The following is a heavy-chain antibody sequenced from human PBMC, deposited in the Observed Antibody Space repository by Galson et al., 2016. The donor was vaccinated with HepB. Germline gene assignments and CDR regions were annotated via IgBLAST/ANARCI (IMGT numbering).Heavy chain of an antibody. CDR2: INPGGGST. V-gene: IGHV1-46*01. J-gene: IGHJ6*02. CDR1: GYTFTSYY. CDR3: ARDRGTRHYYYLYGMDG. D-gene: IGHD1-1*01. Sequence: SVKVSCKASGYTFTSYYIHWVRQAPGQGLEWMGIINPGGGSTTDAQKFQGRVTMTRDTSTSTVYMELSSLRSEDTAVYYCARDRGTRHYYYLYGMDGWDQGTTVTVSS.